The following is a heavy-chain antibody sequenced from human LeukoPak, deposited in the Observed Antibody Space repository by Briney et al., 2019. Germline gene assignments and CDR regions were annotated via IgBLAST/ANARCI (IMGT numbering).Heavy chain of an antibody. CDR1: GGSISSSSYY. V-gene: IGHV4-39*01. J-gene: IGHJ4*02. D-gene: IGHD5-18*01. CDR3: ARRTYSYGPFFYY. Sequence: TSETLSLTCTVSGGSISSSSYYWGWIRQPPGKGLEWIGNIYYSGSTYYNPSLKSRVTISVDTSNNQFSLKLSSVTAADTAVYYCARRTYSYGPFFYYWGQGTLVTVSS. CDR2: IYYSGST.